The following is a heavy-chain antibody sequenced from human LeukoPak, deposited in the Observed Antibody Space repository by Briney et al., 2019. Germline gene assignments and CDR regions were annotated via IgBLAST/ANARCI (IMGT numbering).Heavy chain of an antibody. CDR1: GFTFSSYT. CDR2: ISYNVSNK. CDR3: ARDQIIVTTILDYYYGMDV. D-gene: IGHD5-12*01. Sequence: PGRSLRLSCAASGFTFSSYTMHWVRQAPGQGLEWVTFISYNVSNKYYADSVKGRFTISRDNSKNTLYLQMNSLKPEDTGVYYCARDQIIVTTILDYYYGMDVWGQGTTVTVSS. J-gene: IGHJ6*02. V-gene: IGHV3-30-3*01.